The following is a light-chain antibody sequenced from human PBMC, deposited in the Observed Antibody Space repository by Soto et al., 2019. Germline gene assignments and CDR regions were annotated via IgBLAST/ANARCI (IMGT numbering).Light chain of an antibody. CDR3: QQYGSSSWT. J-gene: IGKJ1*01. V-gene: IGKV3-20*01. Sequence: EIVMTQSPATLSVSPGERVTFSCRASQSVSSTYLAWYQQQPGQAPRLLIYGASNRATGIPDRFSGSGSGTDFTLTISRLEPEDFAVYYCQQYGSSSWTFGQGTKVDIK. CDR2: GAS. CDR1: QSVSSTY.